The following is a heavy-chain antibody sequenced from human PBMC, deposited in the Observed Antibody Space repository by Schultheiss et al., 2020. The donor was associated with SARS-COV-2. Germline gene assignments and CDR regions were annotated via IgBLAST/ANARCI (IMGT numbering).Heavy chain of an antibody. Sequence: SVKVSCKASGGTFSSYAISWVRQAPGQGLEWMGGISPMLGTANYAQRFQGRVTITRDMSTTTAYMELSSLGSEDTAVYYCAATVESSSGYYGMDVWGQGTTVTVSS. CDR3: AATVESSSGYYGMDV. D-gene: IGHD6-6*01. V-gene: IGHV1-69*10. CDR2: ISPMLGTA. J-gene: IGHJ6*02. CDR1: GGTFSSYA.